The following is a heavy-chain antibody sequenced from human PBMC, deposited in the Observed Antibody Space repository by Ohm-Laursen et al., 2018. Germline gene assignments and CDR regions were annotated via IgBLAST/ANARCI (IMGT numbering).Heavy chain of an antibody. Sequence: SLRLSCTASGFTFSRYVMWWIRQAPGKGLEWVSGISGDGGSTYYADSVKGRFTISRDNSKNTLYLQMNSLRVEDTAVYYCAKGLVGTTPYYFDYWGQGTLVTVSS. CDR2: ISGDGGST. CDR1: GFTFSRYV. D-gene: IGHD1-26*01. CDR3: AKGLVGTTPYYFDY. V-gene: IGHV3-23*01. J-gene: IGHJ4*02.